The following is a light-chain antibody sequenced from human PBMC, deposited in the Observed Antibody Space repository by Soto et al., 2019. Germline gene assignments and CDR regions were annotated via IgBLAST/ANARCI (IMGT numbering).Light chain of an antibody. CDR3: MQSVQAPWT. V-gene: IGKV2D-29*01. Sequence: DIVLTQSPLSLSVTPGQPASISCKSSQSLLFSDGKTYLDWYLQKPGQPPQLLIYGVSDRFSGVPDRFSGSGSGTEFTLKISRVEADDVGVYYCMQSVQAPWTFGQGTKVEIK. CDR2: GVS. CDR1: QSLLFSDGKTY. J-gene: IGKJ1*01.